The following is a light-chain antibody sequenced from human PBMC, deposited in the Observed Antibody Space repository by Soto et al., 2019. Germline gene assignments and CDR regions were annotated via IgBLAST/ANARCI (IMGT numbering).Light chain of an antibody. Sequence: EIVMTQSPATLSVSPGERATLSCRASQSVSSNLAWYQQKPGQAPRLLIYGASTRATGIPARFSGSGSGPEFTLTINSLQSEDFAIYYCQRYNNWPLTFGGGTKV. CDR3: QRYNNWPLT. V-gene: IGKV3-15*01. CDR1: QSVSSN. J-gene: IGKJ4*01. CDR2: GAS.